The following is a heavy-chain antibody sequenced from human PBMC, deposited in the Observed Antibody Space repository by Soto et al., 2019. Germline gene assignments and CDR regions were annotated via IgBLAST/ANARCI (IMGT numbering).Heavy chain of an antibody. CDR3: VRVYASNTFDL. Sequence: EVQLVESGGNLVQAGGSLRLSCAASGFTFISYSMSWVRQAPGKGLEWVSYISNSGSVINDADSVKGRFTISRDNAKNSLSLQMNSLRDEDTALYYCVRVYASNTFDLWGQGTVVTVSS. CDR2: ISNSGSVI. V-gene: IGHV3-48*02. D-gene: IGHD2-2*01. J-gene: IGHJ3*01. CDR1: GFTFISYS.